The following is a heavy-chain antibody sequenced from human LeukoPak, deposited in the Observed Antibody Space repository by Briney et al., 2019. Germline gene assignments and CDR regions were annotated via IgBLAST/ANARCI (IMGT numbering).Heavy chain of an antibody. D-gene: IGHD3-3*01. Sequence: SQTLSLTCAVSGGSISSGDYYWSWIRQPPGKGLEWIGYIYYSGSTYYNPSLKSRVTISVDTSKNQFSLKLSSVTAADTAVYYCARAHYDFWSGYYTPNWFDPWGQGTLVTVSS. CDR3: ARAHYDFWSGYYTPNWFDP. J-gene: IGHJ5*02. V-gene: IGHV4-30-4*01. CDR1: GGSISSGDYY. CDR2: IYYSGST.